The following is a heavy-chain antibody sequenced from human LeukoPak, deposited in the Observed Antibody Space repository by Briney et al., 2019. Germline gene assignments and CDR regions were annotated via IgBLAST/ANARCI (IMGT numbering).Heavy chain of an antibody. CDR2: IYHSGST. Sequence: SETLSLTCAVSGGSISSSNWWSWVRQPPGKGLEWIGEIYHSGSTNYNPSLKSRVTISVDKSKNQFSLKLSSVTAADTAVYYCARERYCSSTSCPYADYWGQGTLVTVSS. D-gene: IGHD2-2*01. CDR3: ARERYCSSTSCPYADY. V-gene: IGHV4-4*02. CDR1: GGSISSSNW. J-gene: IGHJ4*02.